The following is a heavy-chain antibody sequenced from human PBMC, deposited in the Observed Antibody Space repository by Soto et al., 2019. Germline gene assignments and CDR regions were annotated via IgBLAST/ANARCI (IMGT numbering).Heavy chain of an antibody. CDR2: ISYDGSNK. CDR3: ESDCSSHTCYRKGGMDV. J-gene: IGHJ6*02. D-gene: IGHD2-2*02. CDR1: GFSLNSYA. V-gene: IGHV3-30-3*01. Sequence: QVQLVESGGGVVQPGRSLTLSCAASGFSLNSYAMHWVRQAPGKGLEWVAVISYDGSNKFYGDSVKGRFTISRDNSKNTVYLQMDSLRTEDTAVYYCESDCSSHTCYRKGGMDVWGQGTTVSVSS.